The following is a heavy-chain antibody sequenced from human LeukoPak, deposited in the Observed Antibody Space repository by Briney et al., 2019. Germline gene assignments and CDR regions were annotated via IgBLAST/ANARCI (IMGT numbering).Heavy chain of an antibody. D-gene: IGHD5-12*01. V-gene: IGHV3-30*02. CDR3: ARAGGYDRHFDY. CDR2: IRYDGSNK. Sequence: PGGSLRLSCAASGFTFSSYGMHWVRQAPGKGLEWVAFIRYDGSNKYYADSVKGRFTISRDNAKNSLYLQMNSLRAEDTAVYYCARAGGYDRHFDYWGQGTLVTVSS. CDR1: GFTFSSYG. J-gene: IGHJ4*02.